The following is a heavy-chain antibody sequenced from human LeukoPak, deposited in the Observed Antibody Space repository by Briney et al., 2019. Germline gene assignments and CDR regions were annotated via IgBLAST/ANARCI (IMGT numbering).Heavy chain of an antibody. D-gene: IGHD3-22*01. J-gene: IGHJ6*02. V-gene: IGHV1-8*01. CDR3: SRVAYYYDSAGFYLNYFYGMDV. CDR1: GYTFTSYD. CDR2: MNPNSGNT. Sequence: ASVKVSCKASGYTFTSYDINWVRQATGQGLEWMGWMNPNSGNTGYAQKFQGRVTMTRNTSISTAYMELSSLRSEDTAVYYCSRVAYYYDSAGFYLNYFYGMDVWGQGTTVTVSS.